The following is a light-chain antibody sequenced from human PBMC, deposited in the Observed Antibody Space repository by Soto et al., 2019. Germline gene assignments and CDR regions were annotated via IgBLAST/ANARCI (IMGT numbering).Light chain of an antibody. V-gene: IGKV3-20*01. CDR2: GAS. J-gene: IGKJ1*01. Sequence: EVVLTQSPGTLSLSPGERATVSCRASQTISRNYLAWYQKKPGQAPRLLIYGASTRATGIPDRFTGSGSGTDFTLTLARLEPEDFAVYYCQQYGGPVPWTCGKGTKVEV. CDR1: QTISRNY. CDR3: QQYGGPVPWT.